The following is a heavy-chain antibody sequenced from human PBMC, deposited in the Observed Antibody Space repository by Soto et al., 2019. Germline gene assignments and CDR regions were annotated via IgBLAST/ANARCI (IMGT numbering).Heavy chain of an antibody. D-gene: IGHD1-26*01. CDR2: IYSGGTI. Sequence: EVQLVESGGGLIQPGGSLRLSCAGSGFTVSSTYMTWVRQAPGKGLEWVSVIYSGGTISYADSVKGRFTISRDNSKNTLYLQMNSLRAEDTAVYYCARGPSGTSEGDYWGQGTLVTVSS. V-gene: IGHV3-53*01. CDR3: ARGPSGTSEGDY. J-gene: IGHJ4*02. CDR1: GFTVSSTY.